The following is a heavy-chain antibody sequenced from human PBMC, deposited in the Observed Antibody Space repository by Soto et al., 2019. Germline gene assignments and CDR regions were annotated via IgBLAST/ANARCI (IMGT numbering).Heavy chain of an antibody. J-gene: IGHJ5*02. CDR3: ARGTTRWRPQSNWFDP. CDR1: GGSISSGGYS. V-gene: IGHV4-30-2*01. CDR2: IYHSGST. Sequence: QLQLQESGSGLVKPSQTLSLTCAVSGGSISSGGYSWSWIRQPPGKGLEWIGYIYHSGSTYYNPSLNSRVTISVDRSKNQFSLKLSSVTAADTAVYYCARGTTRWRPQSNWFDPWGQGTLVTVSS. D-gene: IGHD1-7*01.